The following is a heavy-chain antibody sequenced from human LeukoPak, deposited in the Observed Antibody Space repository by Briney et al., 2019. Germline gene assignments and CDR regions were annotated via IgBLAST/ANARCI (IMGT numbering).Heavy chain of an antibody. J-gene: IGHJ3*02. V-gene: IGHV4-39*07. CDR1: GGSLSSSSYY. CDR3: ARTLRGYSYGDAFDI. D-gene: IGHD5-18*01. CDR2: INHSGST. Sequence: PSETLSLTCTVSGGSLSSSSYYWGWIRQPPGKGLEWIGEINHSGSTNYNPSLKSRVTISVDTSKNQFSLKLSSVTAADTAVYYCARTLRGYSYGDAFDIWGQGTMVTVSS.